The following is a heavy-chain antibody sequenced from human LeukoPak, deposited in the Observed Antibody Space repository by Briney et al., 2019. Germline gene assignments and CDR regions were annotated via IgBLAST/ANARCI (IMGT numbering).Heavy chain of an antibody. CDR1: GGSIGSDYYY. J-gene: IGHJ3*02. CDR2: IHHSGNT. Sequence: SETLSLTXAVSGGSIGSDYYYWSWIRQPPGKGLQWIGYIHHSGNTYYNPSLKSRLIISVDTSKNQFSLKLSSVTAADTAVHYCARAISGSYSRAFDIWGQGTMVTVSS. V-gene: IGHV4-30-4*02. CDR3: ARAISGSYSRAFDI. D-gene: IGHD1-26*01.